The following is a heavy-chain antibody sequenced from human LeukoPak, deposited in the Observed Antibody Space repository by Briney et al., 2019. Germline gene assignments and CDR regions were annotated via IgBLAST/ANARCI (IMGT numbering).Heavy chain of an antibody. J-gene: IGHJ5*02. CDR2: ISDDGSYK. D-gene: IGHD3-10*01. V-gene: IGHV3-30*04. CDR1: GFTFIIYS. CDR3: ARGLVRGAGSWFAP. Sequence: PGRSLKLSCAASGFTFIIYSMHWVRQAPGKGLEWVAVISDDGSYKHYADSVKGRFTISRDNSKDTLYLQMNSLGAEDTAVYYCARGLVRGAGSWFAPWAREPWSPSPQ.